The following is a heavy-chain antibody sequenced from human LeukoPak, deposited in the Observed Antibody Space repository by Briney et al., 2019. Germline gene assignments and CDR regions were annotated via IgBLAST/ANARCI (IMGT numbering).Heavy chain of an antibody. CDR1: GFTFNTYN. CDR2: ISSSKTDI. V-gene: IGHV3-21*04. J-gene: IGHJ4*02. D-gene: IGHD2-15*01. CDR3: VREGRSISVWCSGGSCYDFDD. Sequence: PGGSLRLSCAASGFTFNTYNMNWVRQAPGKGLKWVSSISSSKTDIYYADSVRGRFTISRDNVKNSLYLQMNSLRAEDTAVYYCVREGRSISVWCSGGSCYDFDDWGQGTLVTVCS.